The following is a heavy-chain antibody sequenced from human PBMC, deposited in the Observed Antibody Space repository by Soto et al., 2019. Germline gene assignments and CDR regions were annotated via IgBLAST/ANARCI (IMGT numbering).Heavy chain of an antibody. J-gene: IGHJ6*04. CDR2: IHYTGSV. Sequence: PSETLSLTCTVSGGSLSSEHYHWTLIRQSPGKGLEWIGYIHYTGSVRYNPSLQSRITMSVDTSKNLFSLNLSSVPAADTAVYFCVIEDDGGGRDYYGLDVRGTGTMSTRSS. CDR3: VIEDDGGGRDYYGLDV. V-gene: IGHV4-30-4*01. D-gene: IGHD2-15*01. CDR1: GGSLSSEHYH.